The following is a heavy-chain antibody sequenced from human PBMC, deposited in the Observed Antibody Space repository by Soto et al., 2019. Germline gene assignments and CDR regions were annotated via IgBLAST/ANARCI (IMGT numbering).Heavy chain of an antibody. J-gene: IGHJ3*02. CDR1: GFTFSSYS. V-gene: IGHV3-48*01. D-gene: IGHD1-26*01. Sequence: GGSLGLSCAASGFTFSSYSVNWVRKAPGKGLEWVSYISSSSNTIYYADSVKGRFTISRDNAKNSLYLQMNSLRAEDTAVYYCARDRVGATRFDIWGQGTLVTVSS. CDR3: ARDRVGATRFDI. CDR2: ISSSSNTI.